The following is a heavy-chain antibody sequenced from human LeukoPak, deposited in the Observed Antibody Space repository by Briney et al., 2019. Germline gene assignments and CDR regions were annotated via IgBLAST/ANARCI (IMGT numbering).Heavy chain of an antibody. CDR1: GGSFSGYY. V-gene: IGHV4-34*01. Sequence: PSETLSLTCAVYGGSFSGYYWSWIRQPPGKGLEWIGEINHSGSTNYNPSLKSRVTISVDTSKNQFSLKLSSVTAADTAVYYCARGRPLYYDFWSGYSDYWGQGTLVTVSS. D-gene: IGHD3-3*01. CDR3: ARGRPLYYDFWSGYSDY. CDR2: INHSGST. J-gene: IGHJ4*02.